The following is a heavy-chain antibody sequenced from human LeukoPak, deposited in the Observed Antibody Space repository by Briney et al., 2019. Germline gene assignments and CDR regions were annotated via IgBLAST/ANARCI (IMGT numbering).Heavy chain of an antibody. J-gene: IGHJ4*02. CDR1: GYTFTGYH. CDR2: INPNSGDT. CDR3: ATLAFIVVVPDSRRFDY. D-gene: IGHD2-2*01. Sequence: ASVKVSCKASGYTFTGYHMHWVRQAPGQGLEWMGWINPNSGDTNYAQKFQGRVTMTRDTSISTAYMELSWLRSDDTAVYYCATLAFIVVVPDSRRFDYWGQGTLVTVSS. V-gene: IGHV1-2*02.